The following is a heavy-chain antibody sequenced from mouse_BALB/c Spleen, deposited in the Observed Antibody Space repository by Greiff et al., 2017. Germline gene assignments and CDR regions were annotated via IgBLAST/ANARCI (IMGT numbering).Heavy chain of an antibody. CDR2: ISSGGSYT. D-gene: IGHD2-3*01. V-gene: IGHV5-6*01. CDR3: ARLYDGYLFDY. J-gene: IGHJ4*01. CDR1: GFTFSSYG. Sequence: EVKLMESGGDLVKPGGSLKLSCEASGFTFSSYGMSWVRQTPDKRLEWVATISSGGSYTYYPDSVKGRFTISRDNAKNTLYLQMSSLKSEDTAMYYCARLYDGYLFDYWGQGTSVTVSS.